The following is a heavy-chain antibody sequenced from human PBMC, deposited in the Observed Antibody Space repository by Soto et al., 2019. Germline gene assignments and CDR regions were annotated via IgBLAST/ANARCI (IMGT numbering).Heavy chain of an antibody. J-gene: IGHJ4*01. CDR3: ARRGFYDRSGFSAY. Sequence: SETLSLTCTVSGGSISSGDYYWSWIRQPPGKGLEWIGYIYYSGSTYYNPSLKGRVTISVDTSKNQFSLKLSSVTAADTAVYYCARRGFYDRSGFSAYWGQGTLVTV. CDR1: GGSISSGDYY. CDR2: IYYSGST. V-gene: IGHV4-30-4*01. D-gene: IGHD3-22*01.